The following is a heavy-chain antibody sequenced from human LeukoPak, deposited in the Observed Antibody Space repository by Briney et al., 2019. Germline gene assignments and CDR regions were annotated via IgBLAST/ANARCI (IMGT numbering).Heavy chain of an antibody. CDR1: GFTFSSYG. CDR2: ISYDGSNK. V-gene: IGHV3-30*18. D-gene: IGHD6-13*01. J-gene: IGHJ6*02. CDR3: AKTIIAAAGRADYYYYGMDV. Sequence: GGSLRLSCAASGFTFSSYGMHWVRQAPGKGLEWVAVISYDGSNKYYADSVKGRFTISRDNSKNTLYLQMNSLRAEGTAVYYCAKTIIAAAGRADYYYYGMDVWGQGTTVTVSS.